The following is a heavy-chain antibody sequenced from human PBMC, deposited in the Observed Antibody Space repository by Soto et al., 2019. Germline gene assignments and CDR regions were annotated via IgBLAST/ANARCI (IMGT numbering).Heavy chain of an antibody. CDR3: AEDRLQWMGGSGPFDY. V-gene: IGHV3-23*01. Sequence: EVQLLESGGGLVHPGGSLRLSCATSGFSFSSYAMTCLRQAPGKGLEWVSTISHTGASTYYADSVTGRFTISRDDSKNALYLHMVSLSAEDRATYYCAEDRLQWMGGSGPFDYWGQGTLVTVSS. CDR1: GFSFSSYA. J-gene: IGHJ4*02. CDR2: ISHTGAST. D-gene: IGHD6-19*01.